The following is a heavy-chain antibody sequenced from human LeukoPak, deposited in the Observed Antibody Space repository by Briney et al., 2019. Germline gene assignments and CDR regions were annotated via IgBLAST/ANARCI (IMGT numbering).Heavy chain of an antibody. D-gene: IGHD3-3*01. CDR2: INPNSGGT. CDR3: ARGPTYDFWSGYYLSADP. CDR1: GYTFTGYY. V-gene: IGHV1-2*02. Sequence: ASVKVSCKASGYTFTGYYMHWVRQAHGLGLEWMGWINPNSGGTNYAQKFQGRVTMTRDTSISTAYMELSRLRSDDTAVYYCARGPTYDFWSGYYLSADPWGQGTLVTVSS. J-gene: IGHJ5*02.